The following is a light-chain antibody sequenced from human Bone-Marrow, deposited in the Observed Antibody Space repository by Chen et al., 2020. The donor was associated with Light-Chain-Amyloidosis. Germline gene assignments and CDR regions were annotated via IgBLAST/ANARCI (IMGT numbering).Light chain of an antibody. V-gene: IGLV3-25*03. CDR2: RDT. Sequence: ELPQGDSVSVSPGKKARITCSGDDLPTKYAYWYQQKPGQAPVLVIHRDTERPSGISERFSGSSSGTTATLTISGVQAEDEADYHCQSADSSGTYEVIFGGGTKLTVL. J-gene: IGLJ2*01. CDR3: QSADSSGTYEVI. CDR1: DLPTKY.